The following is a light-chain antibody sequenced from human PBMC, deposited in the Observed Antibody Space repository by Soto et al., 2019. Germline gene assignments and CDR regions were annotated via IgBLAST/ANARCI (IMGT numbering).Light chain of an antibody. CDR3: QQYEYWYT. V-gene: IGKV3-15*01. J-gene: IGKJ3*01. CDR1: QSVTSN. CDR2: GAS. Sequence: IVMTQSPATLSVSPGERATLSCRASQSVTSNLAWYQQKPGQAPRLLIYGASTRATGIPARFSGSGSGTDLTLNIGSQQSEDCAVSYCQQYEYWYTFGPGTKVYIK.